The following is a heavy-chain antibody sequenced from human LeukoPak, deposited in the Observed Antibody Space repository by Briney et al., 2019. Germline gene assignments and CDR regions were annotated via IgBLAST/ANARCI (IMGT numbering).Heavy chain of an antibody. CDR2: IFYSGST. Sequence: SETLSLTCTVSGGSISSSSYYWGWLRQPPGKGWDGFRSIFYSGSTYSNPYRKSRVTISVDTPKNQFSLKLSSVTAADTPVYYCARQEGATIARGFENWGQGNLVTVSS. D-gene: IGHD5-12*01. J-gene: IGHJ4*02. CDR1: GGSISSSSYY. CDR3: ARQEGATIARGFEN. V-gene: IGHV4-39*01.